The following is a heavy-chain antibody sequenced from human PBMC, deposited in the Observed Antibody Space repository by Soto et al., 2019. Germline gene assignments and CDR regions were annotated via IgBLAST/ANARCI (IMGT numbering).Heavy chain of an antibody. V-gene: IGHV3-30-3*01. J-gene: IGHJ4*02. CDR2: ISYDGGNK. D-gene: IGHD1-26*01. Sequence: QVQLVESGGGVVQPGRSLRLSCAASGFTFSSYAMHWVRQAPGKGLEWVAVISYDGGNKYYADSVKGRFTISRDNSKNTLYLHMSSLREEDMAVYYCARDDSGYSISWVEPSAEIDSWGQGTLVTVSS. CDR1: GFTFSSYA. CDR3: ARDDSGYSISWVEPSAEIDS.